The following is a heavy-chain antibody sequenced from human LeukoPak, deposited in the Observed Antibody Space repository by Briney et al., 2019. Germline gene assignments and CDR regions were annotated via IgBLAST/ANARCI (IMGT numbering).Heavy chain of an antibody. CDR3: ASQGGSSDYGDYEVSVH. D-gene: IGHD4-17*01. CDR1: GFTFSSNS. Sequence: PGGSLRLSYAASGFTFSSNSLNWVRQAPGKGLEWVSSISSSSRTKYYADSVKGRLTISRDNAKNSLYLQMNSLRAEDTAVYYCASQGGSSDYGDYEVSVHWGQGTLVTVSS. V-gene: IGHV3-48*01. CDR2: ISSSSRTK. J-gene: IGHJ4*02.